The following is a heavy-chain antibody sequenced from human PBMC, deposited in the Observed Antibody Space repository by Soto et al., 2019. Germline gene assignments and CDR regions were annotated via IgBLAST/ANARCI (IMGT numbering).Heavy chain of an antibody. D-gene: IGHD3-22*01. CDR3: VKGEYYYDGSAYYPFDY. Sequence: GGSLRLSCSASGFTFSIYAMHWVRQAPGKGLEYVSSISTNGGSTHYADSVKGRFTISRDNSKNTVYLQMSSLRAEDTAVYYCVKGEYYYDGSAYYPFDYWGQGTLVTVSS. CDR1: GFTFSIYA. J-gene: IGHJ4*02. V-gene: IGHV3-64D*06. CDR2: ISTNGGST.